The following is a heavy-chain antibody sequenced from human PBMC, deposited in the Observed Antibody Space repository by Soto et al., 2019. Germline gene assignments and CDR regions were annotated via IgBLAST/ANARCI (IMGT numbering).Heavy chain of an antibody. CDR1: SGSISSTSW. Sequence: QVQLQESGPGLVKPSGTLSLTCAVSSGSISSTSWWPWVRQPPGKGLEWIGKIYHTGSTSYNPSLKSRVTISVDKSKNQFSLKVSSVTAADTAVYYCARGVYGDYVFDYWGQGTLVTVSS. CDR3: ARGVYGDYVFDY. CDR2: IYHTGST. D-gene: IGHD4-17*01. V-gene: IGHV4-4*02. J-gene: IGHJ4*02.